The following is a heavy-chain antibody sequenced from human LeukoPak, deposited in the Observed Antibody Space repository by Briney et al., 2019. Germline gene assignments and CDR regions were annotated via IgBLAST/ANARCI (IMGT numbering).Heavy chain of an antibody. J-gene: IGHJ4*02. V-gene: IGHV3-23*01. CDR3: ARESFSGWYDDD. CDR1: GFTFSSDA. Sequence: GGSLRLSCIGTGFTFSSDAMGWVRQAPGKGLEWVSGISGSGGSTYYADSVKGRFTISRDNAKNSLYLQMNSLRGEDTAVYYCARESFSGWYDDDWGKGTLVTVSS. D-gene: IGHD6-19*01. CDR2: ISGSGGST.